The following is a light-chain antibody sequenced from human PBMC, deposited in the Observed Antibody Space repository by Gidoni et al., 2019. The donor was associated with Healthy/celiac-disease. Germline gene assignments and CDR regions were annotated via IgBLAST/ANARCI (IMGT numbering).Light chain of an antibody. J-gene: IGKJ4*01. CDR3: QQYGSSPPAT. CDR2: GAS. CDR1: QSVSSSY. V-gene: IGKV3-20*01. Sequence: EIVLTQSPGTLSLSPGERATLSCRASQSVSSSYLAWYQQKPGQAPRLLIYGASSRATGIPYRFRGSGSGTDFTLTISRLEPEDFAVYYCQQYGSSPPATIXGXTKVEIK.